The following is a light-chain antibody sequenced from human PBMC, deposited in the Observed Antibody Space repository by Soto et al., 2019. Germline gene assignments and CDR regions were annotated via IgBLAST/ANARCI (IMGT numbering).Light chain of an antibody. V-gene: IGLV1-51*01. CDR3: ATWDGSRPAEV. CDR2: DNN. Sequence: QSVLTQPPSVSAAPGQKVTISCSGSSSNIGNNYVSWYQQLPGTAPKLLIYDNNKRPSGIPDRFSGSKSGTSGTLDITGRQTGDEADYYCATWDGSRPAEVFGGGTKVTVL. J-gene: IGLJ2*01. CDR1: SSNIGNNY.